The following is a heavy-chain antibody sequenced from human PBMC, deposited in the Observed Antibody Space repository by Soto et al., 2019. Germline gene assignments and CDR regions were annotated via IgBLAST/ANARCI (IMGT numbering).Heavy chain of an antibody. Sequence: GGSLRLSCAASGFTFNNYVMTWVRQAPGKGLEWVSGLSGSGDTTYYADSVKGRFTISRDNSKNTLYLQMNGLRAEDTAVYFCAKKRGTSGWKALDYWGQGTLVTVSS. J-gene: IGHJ4*02. D-gene: IGHD6-19*01. CDR2: LSGSGDTT. CDR3: AKKRGTSGWKALDY. V-gene: IGHV3-23*01. CDR1: GFTFNNYV.